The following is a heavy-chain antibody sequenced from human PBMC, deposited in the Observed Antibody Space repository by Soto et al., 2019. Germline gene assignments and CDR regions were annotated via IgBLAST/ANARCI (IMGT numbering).Heavy chain of an antibody. D-gene: IGHD6-13*01. CDR1: GGSLSSYY. CDR2: VYFSGNT. V-gene: IGHV4-59*12. Sequence: TLSLTCTVSGGSLSSYYWTWIRQSPGKGLEWIGYVYFSGNTNYNPSLKSRVTISIDTSKNQFSLQLNSVTPEDTAVYYCARGRSWPRGDWFDPWGQGTLVTVSS. J-gene: IGHJ5*02. CDR3: ARGRSWPRGDWFDP.